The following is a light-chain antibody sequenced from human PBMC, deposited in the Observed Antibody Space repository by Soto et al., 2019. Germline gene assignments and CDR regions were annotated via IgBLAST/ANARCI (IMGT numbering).Light chain of an antibody. V-gene: IGKV3-20*01. CDR3: HQYVSWT. Sequence: TQSPSTLSGSFGDRVTITCRASQTISSWLAWYQQKPGQAPMLLIYGASSRATGIPDRFSGSGSGTDFTLTISRMEPEDFAVDYCHQYVSWTFGQGTKVDIK. J-gene: IGKJ1*01. CDR1: QTISSW. CDR2: GAS.